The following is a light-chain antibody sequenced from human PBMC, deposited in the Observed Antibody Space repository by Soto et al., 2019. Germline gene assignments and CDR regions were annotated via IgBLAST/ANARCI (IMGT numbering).Light chain of an antibody. Sequence: QSALTQPPSASGSPGQSVTISCTGTSSDVGGYNYVSWYQQHPGKAPKLMIYEVSKRPSGVPDRFSGSKSGNTASLTVSGLQSEDEADYYCSSYAGSNLWVFGGGTQLTGL. CDR2: EVS. J-gene: IGLJ3*02. CDR1: SSDVGGYNY. V-gene: IGLV2-8*01. CDR3: SSYAGSNLWV.